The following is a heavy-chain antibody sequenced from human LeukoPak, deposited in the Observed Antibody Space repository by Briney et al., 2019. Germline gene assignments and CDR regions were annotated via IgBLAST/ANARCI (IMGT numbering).Heavy chain of an antibody. V-gene: IGHV4-61*02. J-gene: IGHJ4*02. CDR2: IYTSEST. CDR1: GYSINSGYY. Sequence: SETLSLTCTVSGYSINSGYYWGWIRQPAGKGLEWIGRIYTSESTNYNPSLKSRVTISVDTSRNQFSLKLSSVTAADTAVYYCARGLWFGDENPPYFDYWGQGILVTVSS. D-gene: IGHD3-10*01. CDR3: ARGLWFGDENPPYFDY.